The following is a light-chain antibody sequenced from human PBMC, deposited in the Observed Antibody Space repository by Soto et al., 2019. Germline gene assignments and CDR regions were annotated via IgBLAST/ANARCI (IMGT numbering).Light chain of an antibody. J-gene: IGKJ4*01. Sequence: EIVLTQSPGTLSLSPGERATLSCRASQSVSSSYLAWYQQKPGLAPRLLIYGASSRATGIPDRFSGSGSGTDFTLTISRLEPEDFAVYYCQQYGSSHLTFGGGTKVEIK. CDR1: QSVSSSY. CDR3: QQYGSSHLT. V-gene: IGKV3-20*01. CDR2: GAS.